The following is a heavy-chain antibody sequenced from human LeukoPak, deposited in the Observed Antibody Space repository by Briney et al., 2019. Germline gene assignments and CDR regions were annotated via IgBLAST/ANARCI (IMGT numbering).Heavy chain of an antibody. D-gene: IGHD3-3*01. J-gene: IGHJ6*02. Sequence: GGSLRLSCAASGFTFSSYAMHWVRQAPGKGLEWVAVISYDGSNKYYADSVKGRFTISRDNSKNTLYLQMNSLRAEDTAVYYCARDLEWFERGYYYYYGMDVWGQGTTVTVSS. CDR1: GFTFSSYA. V-gene: IGHV3-30*14. CDR3: ARDLEWFERGYYYYYGMDV. CDR2: ISYDGSNK.